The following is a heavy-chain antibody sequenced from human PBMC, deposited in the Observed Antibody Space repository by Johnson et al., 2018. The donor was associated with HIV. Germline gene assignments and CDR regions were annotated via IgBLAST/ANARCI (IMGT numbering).Heavy chain of an antibody. Sequence: VQLVESGGGVVQPGGSLRLSCAASGFAVSSNYMSWVRQAPGKGLEWVSVIYSGSNTYYADSVKGRFTISRDNSKNTLYLQMNSLRAEDTAVYYCAKDPYSGSPIDIWGQGTMVTVSS. CDR2: IYSGSNT. CDR3: AKDPYSGSPIDI. CDR1: GFAVSSNY. V-gene: IGHV3-66*02. J-gene: IGHJ3*02. D-gene: IGHD1-26*01.